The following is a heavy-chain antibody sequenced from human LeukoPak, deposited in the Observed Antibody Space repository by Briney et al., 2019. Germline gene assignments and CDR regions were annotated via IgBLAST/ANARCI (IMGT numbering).Heavy chain of an antibody. D-gene: IGHD2-2*01. CDR1: GYTFTGYY. Sequence: ASVKVSCKASGYTFTGYYMHWVRQAPGQGLEWMGRINPNSGGTNYAQKFQGRVTMTRDTSIGTAYMELSRLRSDDTAVYYCARGVVVPAADYYYGMDVWGQGTTVTVSS. CDR3: ARGVVVPAADYYYGMDV. J-gene: IGHJ6*02. CDR2: INPNSGGT. V-gene: IGHV1-2*06.